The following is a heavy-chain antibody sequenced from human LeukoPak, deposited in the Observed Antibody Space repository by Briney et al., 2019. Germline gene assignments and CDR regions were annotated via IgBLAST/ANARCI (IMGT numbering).Heavy chain of an antibody. Sequence: ASVKVSCKASGYTFTSYDINWVRQATGQGLEWMGWMNPNSGNTGYAQKFQGRVTITRNTSISTAYMELSSLRSEDTAVYYCARGRPKKAIVGATSAFDIWGQGTMVTVSS. V-gene: IGHV1-8*03. CDR1: GYTFTSYD. CDR2: MNPNSGNT. J-gene: IGHJ3*02. CDR3: ARGRPKKAIVGATSAFDI. D-gene: IGHD1-26*01.